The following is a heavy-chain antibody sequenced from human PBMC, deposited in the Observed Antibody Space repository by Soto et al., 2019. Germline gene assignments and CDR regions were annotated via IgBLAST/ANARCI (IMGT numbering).Heavy chain of an antibody. J-gene: IGHJ4*02. Sequence: EVHLVESGGGLVQPGGSLRLSCAGSGFTFSTYWMHWVRQAPGKGLVWVSRINSDGSTTSYAASVKGRFTISRDNVKDALYLQMKSLRAEDTGVYYCAGVGQGRYYFDYWGQGTLVTVSS. CDR3: AGVGQGRYYFDY. CDR1: GFTFSTYW. CDR2: INSDGSTT. V-gene: IGHV3-74*01.